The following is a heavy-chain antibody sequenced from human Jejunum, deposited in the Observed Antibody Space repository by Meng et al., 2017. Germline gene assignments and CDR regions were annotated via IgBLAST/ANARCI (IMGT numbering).Heavy chain of an antibody. J-gene: IGHJ5*02. CDR3: TKSAYSTSRFDP. V-gene: IGHV3-74*01. D-gene: IGHD6-13*01. Sequence: VGEVGGDLVQAGGSLRLSSAASGFTFSSSWMYWVRQAPGKGLVWVSRIKSDGTTVYADSVKGRFTMSRDNAKNTVFLQMNSLRVDDTAMYYCTKSAYSTSRFDPWGQGTLVTVSS. CDR2: IKSDGTT. CDR1: GFTFSSSW.